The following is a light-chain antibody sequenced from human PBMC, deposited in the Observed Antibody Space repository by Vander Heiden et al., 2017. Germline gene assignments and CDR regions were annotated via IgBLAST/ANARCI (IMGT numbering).Light chain of an antibody. CDR1: QTIYNY. J-gene: IGKJ5*01. CDR2: DAS. Sequence: EIVLTQSPATLSLSPGERATLPCRASQTIYNYLAWYQHKPGQAPRRLIFDASNRATGIPARFSGSGSGADFSLTISSLEPEDFAVYYCQQSSLWPITFGQGTRLEIK. CDR3: QQSSLWPIT. V-gene: IGKV3-11*01.